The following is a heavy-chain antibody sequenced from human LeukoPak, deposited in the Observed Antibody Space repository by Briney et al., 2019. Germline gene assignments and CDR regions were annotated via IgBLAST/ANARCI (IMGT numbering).Heavy chain of an antibody. CDR2: VYYSGST. D-gene: IGHD3-22*01. CDR1: GGSISSGDYY. Sequence: SQTLSLTCTVSGGSISSGDYYWGWIRQPPGKGLEWIGNVYYSGSTYYNPSLKSRVTISVDTSKNRFSLKLSSVTAADTAVYYCAREDYDSSGYTVYWGQGTLVTVSS. V-gene: IGHV4-39*07. J-gene: IGHJ4*02. CDR3: AREDYDSSGYTVY.